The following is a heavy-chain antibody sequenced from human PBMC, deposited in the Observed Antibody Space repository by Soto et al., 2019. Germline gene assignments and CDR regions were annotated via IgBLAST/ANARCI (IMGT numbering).Heavy chain of an antibody. J-gene: IGHJ4*02. CDR1: GYTFTSYG. D-gene: IGHD4-4*01. Sequence: ASVKVSCKASGYTFTSYGISWVRQAPGQGLEWMGWISAYNGNTNYAQKLQGRVTMTTDTSTSTAYMELRSLRSDDTAVYYCARVVDYSSYETSHADYWGQVTLVTVSS. V-gene: IGHV1-18*01. CDR2: ISAYNGNT. CDR3: ARVVDYSSYETSHADY.